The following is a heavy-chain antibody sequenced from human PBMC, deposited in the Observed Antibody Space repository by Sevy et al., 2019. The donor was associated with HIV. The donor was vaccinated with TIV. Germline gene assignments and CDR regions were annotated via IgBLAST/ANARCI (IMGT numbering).Heavy chain of an antibody. J-gene: IGHJ4*02. Sequence: GGSLRLSCAASGFTFSSYWMSWVRQAPGKGLEWVANIKQDGSEKYYVDSVKGRFTISGDNAKNSLYLKMNSLRAEDTAVYYCARVRGTMVRGVIIKTYYFDYWGQGTLVTVSS. V-gene: IGHV3-7*03. CDR2: IKQDGSEK. CDR3: ARVRGTMVRGVIIKTYYFDY. CDR1: GFTFSSYW. D-gene: IGHD3-10*01.